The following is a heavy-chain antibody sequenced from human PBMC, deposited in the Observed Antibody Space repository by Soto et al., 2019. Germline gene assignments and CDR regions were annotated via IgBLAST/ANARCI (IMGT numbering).Heavy chain of an antibody. V-gene: IGHV3-23*01. CDR3: AKAHTMIADGMDV. J-gene: IGHJ6*02. Sequence: PGGSLRLSCSASGFTFISYAMSWVRQAPGKGLEWVSAISGSGGSTYYADSVKGRFTISRDNSKNTLYLQMNSLRAEDTAVYYCAKAHTMIADGMDVWGQGTTVTVSS. CDR2: ISGSGGST. CDR1: GFTFISYA. D-gene: IGHD3-22*01.